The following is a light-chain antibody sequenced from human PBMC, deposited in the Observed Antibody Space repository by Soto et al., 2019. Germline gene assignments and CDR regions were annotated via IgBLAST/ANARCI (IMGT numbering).Light chain of an antibody. CDR3: SSYAGSNNVI. V-gene: IGLV2-8*01. CDR1: SSDVGAYNF. CDR2: EVT. J-gene: IGLJ2*01. Sequence: QSALTQPPSASGSPGQSVTISCTGTSSDVGAYNFVSWYQKYPGKAPKLIIYEVTKRPSGVPDRFSGSKSGNTASLTVSGLQAEDEADYYCSSYAGSNNVIFGGGTKVTVL.